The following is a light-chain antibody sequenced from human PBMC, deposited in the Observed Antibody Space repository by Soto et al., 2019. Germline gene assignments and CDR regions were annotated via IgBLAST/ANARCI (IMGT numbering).Light chain of an antibody. V-gene: IGKV3-20*01. CDR1: QSPSSDY. CDR3: QQYGSTPPVT. CDR2: GAS. Sequence: EIVLTQSPGTLSLSPGERATLSCRASQSPSSDYLSWYQQKPGQPPRLLIYGASYRATGIPDRFSGGGSGTDFTLTISRLEAEDFAVYYCQQYGSTPPVTFGGGTKVEIK. J-gene: IGKJ4*01.